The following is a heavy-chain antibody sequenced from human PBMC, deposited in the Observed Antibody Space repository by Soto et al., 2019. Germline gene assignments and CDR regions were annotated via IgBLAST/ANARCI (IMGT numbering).Heavy chain of an antibody. CDR1: GYTFTSYD. V-gene: IGHV1-8*01. Sequence: GASVKVSCKASGYTFTSYDINWVRKATGQGLEWMGWMNPNSGNTGYAQKFQGRVTMTRNTSISTAYMELSSLRSEETAVYYCARGGIQYYDFWSGYYRDAFDIWG. D-gene: IGHD3-3*01. J-gene: IGHJ3*02. CDR2: MNPNSGNT. CDR3: ARGGIQYYDFWSGYYRDAFDI.